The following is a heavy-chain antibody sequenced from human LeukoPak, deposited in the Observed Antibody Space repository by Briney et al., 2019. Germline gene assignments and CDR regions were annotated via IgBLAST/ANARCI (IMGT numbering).Heavy chain of an antibody. V-gene: IGHV4-4*07. Sequence: SETLSLTCTVSGGSISSYYWTWIRQPAGKGLEWIGRIYTSGSTNYNPSLKSRVTISVDTSKNQFSLKLSSVTAADTAVYYCASPHYYDRDAFDIWGQGTMVTVSS. CDR2: IYTSGST. CDR1: GGSISSYY. J-gene: IGHJ3*02. D-gene: IGHD3-22*01. CDR3: ASPHYYDRDAFDI.